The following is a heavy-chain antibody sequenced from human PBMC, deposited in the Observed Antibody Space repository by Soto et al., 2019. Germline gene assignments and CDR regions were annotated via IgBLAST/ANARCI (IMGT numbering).Heavy chain of an antibody. Sequence: PGGSLRLSCAASGFTFSDYYMSWIRQAPGKGLEWVSYISSSSSYTYYADSVKGRFTISRDNSKNTLYLQMSSLRADDTALYYCAKGPEEALSNYGGSFDYWGQGTLVTVSS. CDR3: AKGPEEALSNYGGSFDY. CDR1: GFTFSDYY. D-gene: IGHD3-16*01. CDR2: ISSSSSYT. V-gene: IGHV3-11*03. J-gene: IGHJ4*02.